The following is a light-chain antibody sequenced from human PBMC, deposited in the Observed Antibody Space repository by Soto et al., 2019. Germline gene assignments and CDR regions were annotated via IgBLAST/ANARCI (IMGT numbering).Light chain of an antibody. Sequence: QSVLTQSSSASASLGASVKLTCTLSSGHSSYAIAWHQQQPEKGPRYLMKVNTDGSHNKGDGIPDRFSGSSSGAERYLTISSLQSEDEADYYCQTWGAGFSVVFGGGTQLTVL. V-gene: IGLV4-69*01. CDR3: QTWGAGFSVV. J-gene: IGLJ2*01. CDR2: VNTDGSH. CDR1: SGHSSYA.